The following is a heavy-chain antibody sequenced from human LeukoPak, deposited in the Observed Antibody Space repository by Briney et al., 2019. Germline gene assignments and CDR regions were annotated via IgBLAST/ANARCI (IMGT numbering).Heavy chain of an antibody. V-gene: IGHV3-23*01. CDR1: EITFSNYD. D-gene: IGHD2-2*01. Sequence: GGTLRLSCEVSEITFSNYDMSWVRQAPGKGLEWISGISDSGGTTYYVDSVKGRFTISRDNSKNTLYLQINSLRAEDMALYYCAKSSDGSTSFDQWGQGTLVTVSS. J-gene: IGHJ4*02. CDR3: AKSSDGSTSFDQ. CDR2: ISDSGGTT.